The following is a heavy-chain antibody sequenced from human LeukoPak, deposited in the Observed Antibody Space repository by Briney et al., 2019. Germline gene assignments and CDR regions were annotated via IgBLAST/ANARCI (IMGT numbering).Heavy chain of an antibody. CDR1: GYTFTSYG. Sequence: SVKVSCKASGYTFTSYGISWVRQAPGQGLEWMGRIIPILGIANYAQKFQGRVTITADKSTSTAYMELSSLRSEDTAVYYCARVIGSIVDTAMAFDYWGQGILVTVSS. CDR2: IIPILGIA. J-gene: IGHJ4*02. D-gene: IGHD5-18*01. V-gene: IGHV1-69*04. CDR3: ARVIGSIVDTAMAFDY.